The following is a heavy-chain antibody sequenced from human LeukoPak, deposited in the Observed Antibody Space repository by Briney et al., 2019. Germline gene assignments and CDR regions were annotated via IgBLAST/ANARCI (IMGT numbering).Heavy chain of an antibody. D-gene: IGHD3-22*01. CDR1: GFTFSDYY. J-gene: IGHJ3*02. CDR2: ISSSGSTI. V-gene: IGHV3-11*01. Sequence: GGSLRLSCAASGFTFSDYYMSWIRQAPGKGLEWVSYISSSGSTIYYADSVKGRFTISRDNSKNTLYLQMNSLRAEDTAVYYCARDYYDSSGYYYGTAAFDIWGQGTMVTVSS. CDR3: ARDYYDSSGYYYGTAAFDI.